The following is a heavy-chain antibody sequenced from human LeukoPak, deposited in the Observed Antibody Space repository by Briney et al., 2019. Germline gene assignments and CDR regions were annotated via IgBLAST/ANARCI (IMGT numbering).Heavy chain of an antibody. CDR1: GFTFSSYA. D-gene: IGHD6-19*01. J-gene: IGHJ4*02. CDR3: AKDYRTYSSGWYPDY. V-gene: IGHV3-30*04. Sequence: PGGSLRLSCAASGFTFSSYAMHWVRQAPGKGLEWVAVISYDGSNKYYADSVKGRFTISRDNSKNTLYLQMNSLRAEDTAVYYCAKDYRTYSSGWYPDYWGQGTLVTVSS. CDR2: ISYDGSNK.